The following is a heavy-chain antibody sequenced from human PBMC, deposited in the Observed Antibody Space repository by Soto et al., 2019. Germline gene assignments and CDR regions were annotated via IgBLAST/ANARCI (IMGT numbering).Heavy chain of an antibody. CDR1: GGTFSSYA. J-gene: IGHJ5*02. V-gene: IGHV1-69*13. D-gene: IGHD6-25*01. CDR2: IIPIFGTA. CDR3: ARGGGIAAASRFDP. Sequence: SVKVSCKASGGTFSSYAISWVRQPPGQGLEWMGGIIPIFGTANYAQKFQGRVTITADESTSTAYMELSSPRSEDTAVYYCARGGGIAAASRFDPWGQGTLVTVSS.